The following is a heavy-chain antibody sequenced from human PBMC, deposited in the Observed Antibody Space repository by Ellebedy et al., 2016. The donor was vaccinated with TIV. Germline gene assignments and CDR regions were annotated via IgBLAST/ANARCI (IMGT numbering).Heavy chain of an antibody. D-gene: IGHD1-26*01. J-gene: IGHJ4*02. CDR3: TTNEWQLQEFYFDY. CDR2: IKSKTNGGTA. CDR1: GLTLNTAW. Sequence: GESLNISCAASGLTLNTAWMSLVRQAPRKGLERIGRIKSKTNGGTAHYAAPVKGRFTISRDDSKNMLFLQMNSLTTEDTAVYYCTTNEWQLQEFYFDYWGQGALVTVSS. V-gene: IGHV3-15*01.